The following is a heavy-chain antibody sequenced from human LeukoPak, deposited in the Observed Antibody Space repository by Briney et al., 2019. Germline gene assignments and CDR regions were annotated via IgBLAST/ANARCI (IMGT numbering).Heavy chain of an antibody. CDR1: GYTFTGYY. CDR3: ARDPGSYDYGMDV. CDR2: INPSSGGT. D-gene: IGHD2-2*01. V-gene: IGHV1-2*06. J-gene: IGHJ6*02. Sequence: ASVKVSCKASGYTFTGYYMHWVRQAPGQGLEWMGRINPSSGGTNYAQKFQGRVTMTRDTSISTAYMELSRLRSDDTAVYYCARDPGSYDYGMDVWGQGTTVTVSS.